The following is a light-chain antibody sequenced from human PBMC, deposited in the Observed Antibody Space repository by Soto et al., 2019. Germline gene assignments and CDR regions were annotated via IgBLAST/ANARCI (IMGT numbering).Light chain of an antibody. J-gene: IGLJ3*02. CDR2: DDS. CDR3: QVWDSGSDLLA. Sequence: SYELTQPPSVSVAPGQTATLTCAGTNIGSKSVHWYQQRPGQAPVLVVHDDSDRPSGIPERFSGSNSGNTATLTISRVEAGDEADYSCQVWDSGSDLLAFGGGTKLTVL. V-gene: IGLV3-21*02. CDR1: NIGSKS.